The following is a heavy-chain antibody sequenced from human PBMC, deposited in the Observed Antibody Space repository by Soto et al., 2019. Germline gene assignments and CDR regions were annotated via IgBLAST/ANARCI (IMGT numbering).Heavy chain of an antibody. J-gene: IGHJ4*02. CDR3: AITMTTVTTSDFDY. CDR2: IYYSGST. Sequence: PSETLSLTCTVSGGSISSSSYYWGWIRQPPGKGLEWIGSIYYSGSTYYNPSLKSRVTISVDTSKNQFSLKLSSVTAADTAVYYCAITMTTVTTSDFDYWGQGTLVTVSS. V-gene: IGHV4-39*01. CDR1: GGSISSSSYY. D-gene: IGHD4-17*01.